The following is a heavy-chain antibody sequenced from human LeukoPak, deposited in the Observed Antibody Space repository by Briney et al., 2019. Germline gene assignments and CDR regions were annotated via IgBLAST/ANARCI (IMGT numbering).Heavy chain of an antibody. V-gene: IGHV4-39*07. Sequence: KPSETLSLTCTVSGGSISSSSYYWGWIRQPPGKGLEWIGRIYTSGSTNYNPSLKSRVTMSVDTSKNQFSLKLSSVTAADTAVYYCAGGRYYDSSGYYGNYFDYWGQGTLVTVSS. CDR2: IYTSGST. CDR1: GGSISSSSYY. D-gene: IGHD3-22*01. CDR3: AGGRYYDSSGYYGNYFDY. J-gene: IGHJ4*02.